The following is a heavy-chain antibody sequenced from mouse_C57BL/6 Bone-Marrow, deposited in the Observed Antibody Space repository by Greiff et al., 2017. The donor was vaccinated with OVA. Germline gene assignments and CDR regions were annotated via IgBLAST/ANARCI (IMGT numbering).Heavy chain of an antibody. CDR1: GFSLTSYG. CDR3: ARIYYGNYFWPWYFDV. V-gene: IGHV2-2*01. CDR2: IWSGGST. J-gene: IGHJ1*03. D-gene: IGHD2-1*01. Sequence: QVQLKESGPGLVQPSQSLSITCTVSGFSLTSYGVHWVRQSPGKGQEWLGVIWSGGSTDYNAAFISRLSISKDNSKSQVFFKMNSLQADDTAIYYCARIYYGNYFWPWYFDVWGTGTTVTVSS.